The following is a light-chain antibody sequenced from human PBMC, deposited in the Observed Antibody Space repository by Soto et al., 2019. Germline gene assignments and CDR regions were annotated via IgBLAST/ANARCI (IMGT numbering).Light chain of an antibody. V-gene: IGLV2-23*01. CDR1: SSDVGSYNL. CDR3: CSYAGSSTYV. Sequence: LTQPACVSGSPGQSITISCTGTSSDVGSYNLVSWYQQHPGKAPKLMIYEGSKRPSGVSNRFSGSKSGNTASLTISGLQAEDEADYYCCSYAGSSTYVFGTGTKVTVL. CDR2: EGS. J-gene: IGLJ1*01.